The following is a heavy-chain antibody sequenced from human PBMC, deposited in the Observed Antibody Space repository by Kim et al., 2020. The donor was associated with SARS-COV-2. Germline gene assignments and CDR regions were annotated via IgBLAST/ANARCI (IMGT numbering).Heavy chain of an antibody. V-gene: IGHV3-20*04. D-gene: IGHD5-12*01. J-gene: IGHJ4*02. Sequence: GGSLRLSCAASGFTFYDYGMTWVRQAPGKGLEWVSTISVDGVTSHYADSVRGRFTISRDNAKSSLYLQMNSLRAEDTAFYYCVRARGYSGYGDYWGPGTL. CDR2: ISVDGVTS. CDR3: VRARGYSGYGDY. CDR1: GFTFYDYG.